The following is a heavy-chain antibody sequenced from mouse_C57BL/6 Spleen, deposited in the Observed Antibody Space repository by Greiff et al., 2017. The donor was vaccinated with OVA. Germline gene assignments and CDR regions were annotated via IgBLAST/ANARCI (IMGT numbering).Heavy chain of an antibody. D-gene: IGHD3-2*02. CDR2: IDPSDSYT. CDR1: GYTFTSYW. J-gene: IGHJ3*01. Sequence: QVQLQQPGAELVKPGASVKLSCKASGYTFTSYWMQWVKQRPGQGLEWIGEIDPSDSYTNYNQKFKGKATLTVDTSSSTAYMQLSSLTSEDSAFYYCAKTAQATRAWFAYWGQGTLVTVSA. V-gene: IGHV1-50*01. CDR3: AKTAQATRAWFAY.